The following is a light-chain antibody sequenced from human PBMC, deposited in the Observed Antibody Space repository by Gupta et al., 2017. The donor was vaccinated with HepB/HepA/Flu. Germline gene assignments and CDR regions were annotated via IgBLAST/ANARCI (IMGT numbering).Light chain of an antibody. J-gene: IGKJ2*04. CDR1: QTVNTNY. V-gene: IGKV3-20*01. CDR3: QQYGSSPRMCS. Sequence: EIVLTQSPGILSLSAGERATLSCRASQTVNTNYFGWYQQKPGQAPRLLIYGTSTRAIGTPVRFSGSGSGTEFTLTISSLEPEDFAVYYCQQYGSSPRMCSFGQGTKLQIK. CDR2: GTS.